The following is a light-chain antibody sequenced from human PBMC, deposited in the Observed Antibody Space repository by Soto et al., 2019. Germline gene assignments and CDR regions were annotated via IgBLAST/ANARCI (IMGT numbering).Light chain of an antibody. CDR2: EVN. V-gene: IGLV2-14*01. J-gene: IGLJ1*01. Sequence: QSALTQPASLSGSPGQSITISCTGTSSDIGAYDYVSWFQQHPGKPPKLIISEVNNRPSGVSNRFSGSKSGNTAYLTISGLLVEDGAEYFCCSFTTTSTHVFGTGTKLHVL. CDR3: CSFTTTSTHV. CDR1: SSDIGAYDY.